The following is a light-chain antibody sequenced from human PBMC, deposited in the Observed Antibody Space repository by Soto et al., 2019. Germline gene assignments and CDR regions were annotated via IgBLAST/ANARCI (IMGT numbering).Light chain of an antibody. V-gene: IGLV3-21*04. CDR1: NIGSQS. CDR3: QVWDSSSAHAGV. J-gene: IGLJ3*02. Sequence: SYELTQPPSVSVSPGKTARITCGGNNIGSQSVHWYQQKPGQAPVLVMFYDRVRPSGITERFSGSNSGNTATLTISRVEAGDEADYYCQVWDSSSAHAGVFGGGTKVTVL. CDR2: YDR.